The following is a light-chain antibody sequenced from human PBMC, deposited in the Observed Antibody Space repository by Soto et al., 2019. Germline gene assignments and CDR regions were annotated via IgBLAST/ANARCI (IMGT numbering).Light chain of an antibody. Sequence: EIVMTQSPATLSVSPGERATLSCRASQSVSNNLAWYQQKPGQAPRLLIYGASTRATGIPARFSGSGSGTKFTLTISSLQSEDFAVYYCQQYNNWPPYTFGQGTKVDIK. CDR3: QQYNNWPPYT. CDR1: QSVSNN. CDR2: GAS. J-gene: IGKJ2*01. V-gene: IGKV3-15*01.